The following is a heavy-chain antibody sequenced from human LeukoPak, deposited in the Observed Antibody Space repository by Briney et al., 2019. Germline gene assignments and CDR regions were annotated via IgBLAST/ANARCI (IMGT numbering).Heavy chain of an antibody. Sequence: GGSLRLSCAASGFTFSSYSTNWVRQAPGKGLEWVSSISSSSSYIYYVDSVKGRFTISRDNAKNSLYLQMNSLRAEDTAVYYCARVGSTSCYDPWGQGTLVTVSS. CDR3: ARVGSTSCYDP. CDR1: GFTFSSYS. V-gene: IGHV3-21*01. CDR2: ISSSSSYI. J-gene: IGHJ5*02. D-gene: IGHD2-2*01.